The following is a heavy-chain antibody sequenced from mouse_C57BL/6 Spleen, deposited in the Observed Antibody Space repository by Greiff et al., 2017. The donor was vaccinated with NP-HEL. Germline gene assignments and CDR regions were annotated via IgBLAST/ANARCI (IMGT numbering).Heavy chain of an antibody. V-gene: IGHV1-26*01. D-gene: IGHD2-5*01. CDR3: ARTYSNYLYAMDY. CDR2: INPNNGGT. J-gene: IGHJ4*01. CDR1: GYTFTDYY. Sequence: VQLQQSGPELVKPGASVKISCKASGYTFTDYYMNWVKQSHGKSLEWIGDINPNNGGTSYNQKFKGKATLTVDKSSSTAYMELRSLTSEDSAVYYCARTYSNYLYAMDYWGQGTSVTVSS.